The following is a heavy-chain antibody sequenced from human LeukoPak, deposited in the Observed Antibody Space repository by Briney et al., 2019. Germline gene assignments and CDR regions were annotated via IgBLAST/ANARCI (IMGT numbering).Heavy chain of an antibody. D-gene: IGHD3-10*01. CDR1: GYTLTELS. J-gene: IGHJ5*02. CDR2: FDPEDGET. Sequence: ASVKVSCKVSGYTLTELSMHWVRQAPGKGLEWMGGFDPEDGETIYAQKFQGRVTMTEDTSTDTAYMELSSLRSEDTAVYYCATGIWFGELLLMGRGPPQVSWFDPWGQGTLVTVSS. CDR3: ATGIWFGELLLMGRGPPQVSWFDP. V-gene: IGHV1-24*01.